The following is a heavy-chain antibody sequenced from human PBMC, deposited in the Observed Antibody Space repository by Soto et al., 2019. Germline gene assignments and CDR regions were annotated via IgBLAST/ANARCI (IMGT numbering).Heavy chain of an antibody. D-gene: IGHD5-12*01. CDR3: ARRTSGYDWAFDY. Sequence: KTSETLSLTCTVSGGSISSGDYYWSWIRQPPGEGLEWIGYIYYSGSTYYNPSLKSRVTISVDTSKNQFSLKLSSVTAADTAVYYCARRTSGYDWAFDYWGQGTLVTVSS. CDR1: GGSISSGDYY. J-gene: IGHJ4*02. V-gene: IGHV4-30-4*01. CDR2: IYYSGST.